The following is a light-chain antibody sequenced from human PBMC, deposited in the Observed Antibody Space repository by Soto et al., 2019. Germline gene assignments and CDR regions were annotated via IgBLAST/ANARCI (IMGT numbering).Light chain of an antibody. CDR3: QQRRNWPLA. J-gene: IGKJ4*01. V-gene: IGKV3-11*01. CDR2: DAS. CDR1: QSVGSN. Sequence: EIVLTQSPATLSLSPGERATLSCRASQSVGSNLAWYQHKPGQAPRLLIYDASNRAPGIPARFSGSGSGTEFTITISSLEPEDVAVYYCQQRRNWPLAFGGGSKVEIK.